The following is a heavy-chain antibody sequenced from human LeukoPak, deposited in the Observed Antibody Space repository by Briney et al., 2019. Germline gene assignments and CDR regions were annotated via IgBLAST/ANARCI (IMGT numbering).Heavy chain of an antibody. CDR1: GFTFSSYS. V-gene: IGHV3-48*01. CDR2: ISSSSSTI. J-gene: IGHJ6*02. Sequence: GSLRLSCAASGFTFSSYSMNWVRQAPGKGLEWVSYISSSSSTIYYADSVKGRFTISRDNAKNSLYLQMNSLRAEDTAVYYCARDLPSYDFWGGYIDYYYGMDVWGQGTTVTVSS. D-gene: IGHD3-3*01. CDR3: ARDLPSYDFWGGYIDYYYGMDV.